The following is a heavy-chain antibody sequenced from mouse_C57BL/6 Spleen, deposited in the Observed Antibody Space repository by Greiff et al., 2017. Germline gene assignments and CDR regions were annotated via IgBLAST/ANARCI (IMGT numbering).Heavy chain of an antibody. D-gene: IGHD1-1*01. J-gene: IGHJ1*03. CDR1: GYTFTDYE. CDR2: IDPATGGT. Sequence: VQLQQSGAELVRPGASVTLSCKASGYTFTDYEMHWVKQTPVHGLEWIGAIDPATGGTAYNQKFKGKAILTADKSSSTAYMELRILTSEDSAVYYCTNCGSSYLRGYFDVWGTGTTVTVSS. V-gene: IGHV1-15*01. CDR3: TNCGSSYLRGYFDV.